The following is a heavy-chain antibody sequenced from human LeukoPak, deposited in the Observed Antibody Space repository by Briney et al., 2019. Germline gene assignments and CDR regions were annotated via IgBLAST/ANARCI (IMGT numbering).Heavy chain of an antibody. CDR3: AKNGRGVITRIDY. D-gene: IGHD3-10*01. CDR1: GFTFSSYA. CDR2: ISGSGGST. V-gene: IGHV3-23*01. J-gene: IGHJ4*02. Sequence: GGSLRLSCAASGFTFSSYAMSWVRQAPGEGLEWVSAISGSGGSTYYADSVKGRFTISRDNSKNTLYLQMNSLRAEDTAVYYCAKNGRGVITRIDYWGQGTLVTVSS.